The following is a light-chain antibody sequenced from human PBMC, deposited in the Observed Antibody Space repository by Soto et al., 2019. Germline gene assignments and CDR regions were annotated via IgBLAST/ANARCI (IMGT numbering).Light chain of an antibody. CDR1: TNDVGAYDY. J-gene: IGLJ2*01. CDR3: TSYTTGDTLA. Sequence: QSVLTQPASVSGSPGQSITISCTGTTNDVGAYDYVSWYQHHPGKAPRLMIFDVSDRPSGVSNRFSGPKSGNTASLTISGLPAEDEADYYCTSYTTGDTLAFGGGTKLTVL. V-gene: IGLV2-14*03. CDR2: DVS.